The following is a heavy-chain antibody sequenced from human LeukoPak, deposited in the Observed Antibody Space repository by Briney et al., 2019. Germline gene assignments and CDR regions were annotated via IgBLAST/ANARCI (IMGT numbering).Heavy chain of an antibody. J-gene: IGHJ4*02. V-gene: IGHV3-74*01. CDR3: ARSQGHSNFDH. CDR2: INTEGTTT. CDR1: GFTFSNYW. Sequence: PGGSLRLSCAASGFTFSNYWMHWVRQAPGKGLVWVSRINTEGTTTSYADSVEGRFTISRDNAKNTLYLQMNSLRSEDTAMYYCARSQGHSNFDHWGQGTLVTVSS.